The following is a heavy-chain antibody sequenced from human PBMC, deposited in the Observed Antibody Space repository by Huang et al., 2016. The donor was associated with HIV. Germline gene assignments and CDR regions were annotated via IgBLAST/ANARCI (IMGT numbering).Heavy chain of an antibody. CDR2: IKSKDDGGTT. D-gene: IGHD6-25*01. CDR3: TTWARTSAGGN. V-gene: IGHV3-15*05. J-gene: IGHJ4*02. Sequence: EVQLVESGGGLVKHGGSLRLSCAASGFTFKDAWMSWVRQTAGKGLEWVGLIKSKDDGGTTDYAAPVKGRFTMSRDDSKNTFYLQMNSLKSEDTAVYYCTTWARTSAGGNWGQGTLVTVSS. CDR1: GFTFKDAW.